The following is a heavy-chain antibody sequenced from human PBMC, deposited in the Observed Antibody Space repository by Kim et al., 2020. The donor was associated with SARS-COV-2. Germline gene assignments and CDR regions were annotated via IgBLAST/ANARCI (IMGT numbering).Heavy chain of an antibody. V-gene: IGHV3-64D*06. Sequence: YCAESVKVRFTNSRDNSKNTVYLQMNSLRVEDTAQYYCVRGRRSTPGLDHWGQGTLVTVSS. CDR3: VRGRRSTPGLDH. J-gene: IGHJ4*02. D-gene: IGHD1-26*01.